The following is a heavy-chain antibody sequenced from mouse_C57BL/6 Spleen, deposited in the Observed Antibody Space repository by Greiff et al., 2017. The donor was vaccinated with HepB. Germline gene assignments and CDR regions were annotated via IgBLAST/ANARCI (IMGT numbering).Heavy chain of an antibody. D-gene: IGHD2-4*01. V-gene: IGHV14-4*01. CDR1: GFNIKDDY. J-gene: IGHJ4*01. Sequence: EVQLQQSGAELVRPGASVKLSCTASGFNIKDDYMHWVKQRPEQGLEWIGWIDPENGDTEYASKVQGKGTITADTSYNTAYLQLSSLTSEDTAVYYCTTGDYDGYYAMDYWGQGTSVTVSS. CDR3: TTGDYDGYYAMDY. CDR2: IDPENGDT.